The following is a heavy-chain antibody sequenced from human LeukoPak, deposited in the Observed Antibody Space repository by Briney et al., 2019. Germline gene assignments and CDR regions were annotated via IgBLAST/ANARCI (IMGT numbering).Heavy chain of an antibody. CDR3: ARDKSEYYGSGTQDAFDI. CDR2: IIPIFGTA. Sequence: ASVKVSCKASGGTFSSYAISWVRQAPGQGLEWMGGIIPIFGTANYAQKSQGRVTITADESTSTAYMELSSLRSEDTAVYYCARDKSEYYGSGTQDAFDIWGQGTMVTVSS. CDR1: GGTFSSYA. D-gene: IGHD3-10*01. J-gene: IGHJ3*02. V-gene: IGHV1-69*01.